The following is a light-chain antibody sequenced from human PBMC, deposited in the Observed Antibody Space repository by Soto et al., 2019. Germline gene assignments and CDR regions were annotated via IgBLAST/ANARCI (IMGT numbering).Light chain of an antibody. CDR1: QSVSSY. CDR3: QEYNNWHPVT. J-gene: IGKJ4*01. CDR2: DAS. Sequence: EIVLTQSPATLSLSPGERATLSFSASQSVSSYLAWYQQKPGQAPRLLIYDASTRATGIPARFSGSGSGTEFTLTISSLQSEDFAVYYCQEYNNWHPVTFGGGTKVDI. V-gene: IGKV3-15*01.